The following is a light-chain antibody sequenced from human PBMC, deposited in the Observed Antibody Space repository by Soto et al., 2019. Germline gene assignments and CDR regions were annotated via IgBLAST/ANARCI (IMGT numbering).Light chain of an antibody. CDR1: QGIRNY. J-gene: IGKJ1*01. CDR3: QKYNHAPWT. V-gene: IGKV1-27*01. CDR2: AAS. Sequence: DIQMTQSPSSLSASVGDRVTITCRASQGIRNYLAWYQQKPGKVPKLLIYAASTLQSGVPSRFSGSGSGTDFTLTISSLQPEDVATYYCQKYNHAPWTFGQGTKVEIK.